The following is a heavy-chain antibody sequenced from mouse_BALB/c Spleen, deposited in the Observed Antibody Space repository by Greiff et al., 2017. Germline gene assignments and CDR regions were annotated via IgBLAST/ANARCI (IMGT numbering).Heavy chain of an antibody. Sequence: EVQLQQSGAELVRSGASVKLSCTASGFNIKDYYMHWVKQRPEQGLEWIGWIDPENGDTEYAPKFQGKATMTADTSSNTAYLQLSSLTSEDTAVYYCNAEVYSITWGQGTLVTVSA. CDR2: IDPENGDT. V-gene: IGHV14-4*02. D-gene: IGHD2-12*01. CDR3: NAEVYSIT. CDR1: GFNIKDYY. J-gene: IGHJ3*01.